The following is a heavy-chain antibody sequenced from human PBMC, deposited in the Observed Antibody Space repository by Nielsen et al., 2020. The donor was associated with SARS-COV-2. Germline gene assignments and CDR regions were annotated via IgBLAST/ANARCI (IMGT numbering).Heavy chain of an antibody. Sequence: GGSLRLSCKAFGFDFGDYYMSWLRQAPGKGLEWVSWISSTDSGATVNYPDSVRGRFTISRDNAKNLLYLQMNSLRGEDAAVYYCARESKLATSVVVAGAKAFDFWGRGTVLTVSS. D-gene: IGHD2-15*01. CDR2: ISSTDSGATV. CDR3: ARESKLATSVVVAGAKAFDF. V-gene: IGHV3-11*04. CDR1: GFDFGDYY. J-gene: IGHJ3*01.